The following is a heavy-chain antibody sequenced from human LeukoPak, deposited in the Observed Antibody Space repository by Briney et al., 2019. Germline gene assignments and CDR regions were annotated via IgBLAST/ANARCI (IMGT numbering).Heavy chain of an antibody. Sequence: GGSLRLSCAASGFTFSSYDMHWVRQATGKGLEWVSAIGTAGDTYYPGSMKGRFTISRENAKNSLYLQMNSLRAGDTAVYYCARGAWGLIGGPKNAFDIWGQGTMVTVSS. J-gene: IGHJ3*02. CDR3: ARGAWGLIGGPKNAFDI. CDR2: IGTAGDT. V-gene: IGHV3-13*01. CDR1: GFTFSSYD. D-gene: IGHD7-27*01.